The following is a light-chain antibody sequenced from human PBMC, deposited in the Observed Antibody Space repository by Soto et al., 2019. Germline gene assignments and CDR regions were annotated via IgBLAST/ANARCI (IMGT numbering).Light chain of an antibody. V-gene: IGLV2-8*01. Sequence: QSALTQPPSASGSPGQSVTISCTGTSSDVGGYNYVSWYQQHPSKAPKLMIYEVSKRPSGASDRFSGTKSGNTASLTVSGLQAEDEADYYCSSYAGNKYVFGTGTKVTVL. CDR1: SSDVGGYNY. J-gene: IGLJ1*01. CDR3: SSYAGNKYV. CDR2: EVS.